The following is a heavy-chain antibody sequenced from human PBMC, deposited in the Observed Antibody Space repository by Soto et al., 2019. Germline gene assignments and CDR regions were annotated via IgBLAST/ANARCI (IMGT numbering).Heavy chain of an antibody. Sequence: QVQLVQSGAEGKKPGASVEVSCKASGGTYSSYTISWVRQAPGQGLEWMGRIIPILGIANYAQKFQGRVTINADKSTSTAYMGLSSLRSEDTAVYYCARDSGVAVGDYYMDVLGKGTKVTVSS. J-gene: IGHJ6*03. V-gene: IGHV1-69*08. D-gene: IGHD6-19*01. CDR1: GGTYSSYT. CDR2: IIPILGIA. CDR3: ARDSGVAVGDYYMDV.